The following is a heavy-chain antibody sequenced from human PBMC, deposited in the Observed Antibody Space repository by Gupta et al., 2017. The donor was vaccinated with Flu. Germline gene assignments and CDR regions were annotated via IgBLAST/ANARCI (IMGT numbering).Heavy chain of an antibody. V-gene: IGHV3-15*01. CDR2: IKSKSDGGTT. D-gene: IGHD2-8*02. Sequence: EVQLVESGGGFVKPGGSLRLSCAASGFTFSKAWMSWVRQAPGKGLEWVGRIKSKSDGGTTEYAAPVKDRFIISRDDSKNTLYLQMSSLKTEDTAVYYCTTGVVFTNDAFDIWGQGTMVTGSS. CDR3: TTGVVFTNDAFDI. CDR1: GFTFSKAW. J-gene: IGHJ3*02.